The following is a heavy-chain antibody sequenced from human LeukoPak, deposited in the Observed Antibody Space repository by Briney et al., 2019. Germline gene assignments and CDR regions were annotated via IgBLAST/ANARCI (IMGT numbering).Heavy chain of an antibody. J-gene: IGHJ4*02. CDR2: INHSGST. CDR3: ARIANDYGDYGGNDY. Sequence: PSETLSLTCTVSGGSISSSSYYWGWIRQPPGKGLEWIGEINHSGSTNYNPSLKSRVTISVDTSKNQFSLKLSSVTAADTAVYYCARIANDYGDYGGNDYWGQGTLVTVSS. CDR1: GGSISSSSYY. V-gene: IGHV4-39*07. D-gene: IGHD4-17*01.